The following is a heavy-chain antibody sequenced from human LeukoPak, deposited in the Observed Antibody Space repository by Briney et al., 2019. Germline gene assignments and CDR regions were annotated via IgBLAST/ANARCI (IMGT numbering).Heavy chain of an antibody. Sequence: SETLSLTCTVSGGSISSYYWSWVRQPPGKGLEWIGYIYYSGSTNYNPSLKSRVTISVDTSKNQFSLKLGSVTAADTAVYYCAGGRTRAFDIWGQGIMVTVSS. V-gene: IGHV4-59*01. CDR1: GGSISSYY. D-gene: IGHD3-16*01. CDR2: IYYSGST. CDR3: AGGRTRAFDI. J-gene: IGHJ3*02.